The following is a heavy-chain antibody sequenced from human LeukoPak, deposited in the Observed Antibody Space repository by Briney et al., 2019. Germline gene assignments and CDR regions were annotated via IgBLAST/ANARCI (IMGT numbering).Heavy chain of an antibody. V-gene: IGHV3-9*01. J-gene: IGHJ4*02. Sequence: PGGSLRLSCAASGFTFDDYAMHWVRQAPGKGLEWVSGISWNSGSIGYADSVKGRFTISRDNAKNSLYLQMNSLRAEDTAVYYCARDQYGDYVGYWGQGSLVTVSS. CDR1: GFTFDDYA. D-gene: IGHD4-17*01. CDR2: ISWNSGSI. CDR3: ARDQYGDYVGY.